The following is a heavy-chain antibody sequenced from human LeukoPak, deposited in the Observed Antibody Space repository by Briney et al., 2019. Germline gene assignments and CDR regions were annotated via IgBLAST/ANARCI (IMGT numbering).Heavy chain of an antibody. CDR2: IHPSGML. D-gene: IGHD3-22*01. J-gene: IGHJ4*02. Sequence: SQTLSLTCTVSGASLSSDDQYWNWIRQSPGKGLEWIGSIHPSGMLYNNRSLESRFTISIDTSKNQFSLNLNSVTAADTAVYFCSRGLDSRKLGYWGQGTLVTVSS. CDR3: SRGLDSRKLGY. CDR1: GASLSSDDQY. V-gene: IGHV4-31*03.